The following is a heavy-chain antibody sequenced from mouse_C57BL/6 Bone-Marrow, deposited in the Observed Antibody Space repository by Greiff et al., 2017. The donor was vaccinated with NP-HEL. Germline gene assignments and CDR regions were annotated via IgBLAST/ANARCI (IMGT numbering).Heavy chain of an antibody. D-gene: IGHD1-1*01. CDR2: ISNGGGST. J-gene: IGHJ2*01. Sequence: DVKLVESGGGLVQPGGSLKLSCAASGFTFSDYYMYWVRQTPEKRLEWVAYISNGGGSTYYPDTVKGRFTISRDNAKNTLYLQMSRLKSEDTAMYYCARRGYYGSSHYFDYWGQGTTLTVSS. CDR3: ARRGYYGSSHYFDY. CDR1: GFTFSDYY. V-gene: IGHV5-12*01.